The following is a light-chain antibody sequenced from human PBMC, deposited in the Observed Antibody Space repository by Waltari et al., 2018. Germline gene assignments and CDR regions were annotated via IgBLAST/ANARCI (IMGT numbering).Light chain of an antibody. V-gene: IGLV1-40*01. J-gene: IGLJ2*01. CDR2: GNS. CDR1: SSHIVAGYD. Sequence: QSVLTQPPSVSGAPGQRVTISCTGSSSHIVAGYDVHWYQQLPGTAPKLPIYGNSNRPSGVPDRFSGSKSGTSASLAITGLQAEDEADYYCQSYDSSLSGFVVFGGGTKLTVL. CDR3: QSYDSSLSGFVV.